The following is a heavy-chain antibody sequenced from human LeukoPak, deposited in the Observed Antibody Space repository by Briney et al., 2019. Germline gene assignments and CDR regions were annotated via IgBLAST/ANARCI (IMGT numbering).Heavy chain of an antibody. CDR2: INPNSGGT. J-gene: IGHJ5*02. CDR1: GYTFTGYY. D-gene: IGHD3-3*01. V-gene: IGHV1-2*02. CDR3: ARSHGAITIRNWFGP. Sequence: ASVKVSCKASGYTFTGYYMGGVRQAPGQGLEWMGWINPNSGGTNYAQKFQGRVTMTRDTSISTAYMGLSRLRSDDTAVYYCARSHGAITIRNWFGPCGRGTLVTVSS.